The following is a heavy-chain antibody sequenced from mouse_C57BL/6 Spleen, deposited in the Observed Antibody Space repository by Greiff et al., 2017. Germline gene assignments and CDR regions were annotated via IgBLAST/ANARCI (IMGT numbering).Heavy chain of an antibody. J-gene: IGHJ2*01. CDR1: GYTFTSYW. CDR2: IDPSGSYT. Sequence: QVQLQQPGAELVKPGASVKLSCKASGYTFTSYWMQWVKQRPGQGLEWIGEIDPSGSYTNYNQKFKGKATLTVDTSSSTAYMQLSSLTSEDSAVYYCARCAIPNPRYYFDYWGQGTTLTVSS. D-gene: IGHD2-12*01. V-gene: IGHV1-50*01. CDR3: ARCAIPNPRYYFDY.